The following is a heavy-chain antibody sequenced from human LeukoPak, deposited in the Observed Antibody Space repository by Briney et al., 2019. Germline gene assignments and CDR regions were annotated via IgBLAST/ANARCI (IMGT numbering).Heavy chain of an antibody. J-gene: IGHJ4*02. CDR2: ISGSGGST. CDR3: GRVSESLVNGGVSWSFDN. CDR1: GFTFSSYA. D-gene: IGHD2-15*01. Sequence: GGSLRLSCAASGFTFSSYAMSWVRQAPGKGLEWVSAISGSGGSTYYADSVKGRFTISRDNSKNTLYLQMNSLRAEDTAVYYCGRVSESLVNGGVSWSFDNWGQGTLVTVSS. V-gene: IGHV3-23*01.